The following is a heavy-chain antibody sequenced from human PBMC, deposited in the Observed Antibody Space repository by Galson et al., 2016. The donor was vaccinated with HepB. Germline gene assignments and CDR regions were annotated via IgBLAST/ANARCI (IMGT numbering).Heavy chain of an antibody. Sequence: SLRLSCAASGFTFRNYGTNWVRQAPGKGLEWVSGFSGKGPHYADSVKSRFTISRDNSKNRLYLQMNSLRLEDTAVYYCAARLRFLEPFEYWGQGILVTVSS. CDR2: FSGKGP. V-gene: IGHV3-23*01. D-gene: IGHD3-3*01. CDR3: AARLRFLEPFEY. CDR1: GFTFRNYG. J-gene: IGHJ4*02.